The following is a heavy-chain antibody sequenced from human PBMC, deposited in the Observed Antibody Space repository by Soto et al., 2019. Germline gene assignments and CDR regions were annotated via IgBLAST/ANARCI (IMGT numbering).Heavy chain of an antibody. CDR1: GGSISSSSYY. D-gene: IGHD3-22*01. CDR3: ATDAPYYYDSSGYSVDAFDN. J-gene: IGHJ3*02. Sequence: PSETLSLTCTVSGGSISSSSYYWGWIRQPPGKGLEWIGSIYYSGSTYYNPSLKSRVTISVDTSKNQFSLKLSSVTAAGTAVYYCATDAPYYYDSSGYSVDAFDNWGQGTMVTVSS. V-gene: IGHV4-39*01. CDR2: IYYSGST.